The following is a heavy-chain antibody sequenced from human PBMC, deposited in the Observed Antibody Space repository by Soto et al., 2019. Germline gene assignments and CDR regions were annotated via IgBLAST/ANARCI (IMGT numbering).Heavy chain of an antibody. V-gene: IGHV1-18*01. CDR3: ARDLVSFHKLRSHIHYYYGSGSYYS. D-gene: IGHD3-10*01. J-gene: IGHJ5*02. Sequence: ASVKVSCKASGYTFTSYGISWVRQAPGQGLEWMGWISAYNGNTNYAQKLQGRVTMTTDTSTSTAYMELRSLRSDDTAVYYCARDLVSFHKLRSHIHYYYGSGSYYSWGQGTLVTVSS. CDR2: ISAYNGNT. CDR1: GYTFTSYG.